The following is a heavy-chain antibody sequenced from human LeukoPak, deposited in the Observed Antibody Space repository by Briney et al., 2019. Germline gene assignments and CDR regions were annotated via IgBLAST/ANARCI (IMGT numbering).Heavy chain of an antibody. Sequence: SQTLSLTCTVSGGSISSGGYYWSWIRQHPGKGLEWIGYIYYSGSTYYNPSLKSRVTKSVDTSKNQFSLKLSSVTAADTAVYYCARDGRGGGLDYWGQGTLVTVSS. CDR3: ARDGRGGGLDY. CDR1: GGSISSGGYY. D-gene: IGHD2-15*01. CDR2: IYYSGST. V-gene: IGHV4-31*03. J-gene: IGHJ4*02.